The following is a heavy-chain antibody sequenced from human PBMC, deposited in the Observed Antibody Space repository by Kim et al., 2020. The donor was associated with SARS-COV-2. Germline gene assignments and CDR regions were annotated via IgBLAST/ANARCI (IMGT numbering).Heavy chain of an antibody. Sequence: GGSLRLSCAASGFTFSSYSMNWVRQAPGKGLEWVSSISSSSSYIYYADSVKGRFTISRDNAKNSLYLQMNSLGAEDTAVYYCAREGGGSSGWSWFDPWGQGTPVTVSS. J-gene: IGHJ5*02. D-gene: IGHD6-19*01. V-gene: IGHV3-21*01. CDR2: ISSSSSYI. CDR1: GFTFSSYS. CDR3: AREGGGSSGWSWFDP.